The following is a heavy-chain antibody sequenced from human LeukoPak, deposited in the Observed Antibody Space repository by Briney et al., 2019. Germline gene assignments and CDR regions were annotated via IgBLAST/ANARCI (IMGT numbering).Heavy chain of an antibody. CDR1: GYTFTSYG. D-gene: IGHD6-13*01. CDR3: ASTLLGQQLVH. V-gene: IGHV1-18*01. J-gene: IGHJ4*02. Sequence: ASVKVSCKASGYTFTSYGISWVRQAPGQGLEWMGWISAYNGNTNYAQKLQGRVTMTTDTSTSTAYMELRSLRFDDTAVYYCASTLLGQQLVHWGQGTLVTVSS. CDR2: ISAYNGNT.